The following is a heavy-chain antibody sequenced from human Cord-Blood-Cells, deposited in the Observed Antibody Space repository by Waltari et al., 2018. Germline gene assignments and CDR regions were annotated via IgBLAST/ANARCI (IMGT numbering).Heavy chain of an antibody. CDR3: ATLPSVSSWYYYGMDV. V-gene: IGHV1-8*01. CDR2: MNPNSGNA. D-gene: IGHD6-13*01. J-gene: IGHJ6*02. CDR1: GYTFTSYD. Sequence: QVQLVQSGAEVKKPGASVKVSCKASGYTFTSYDINWVRQATGQGLEWMGWMNPNSGNAGYARKFQGRVTMTRNTSISTAYMELSSLRSEDTAVYYCATLPSVSSWYYYGMDVWGQGTTVTVSS.